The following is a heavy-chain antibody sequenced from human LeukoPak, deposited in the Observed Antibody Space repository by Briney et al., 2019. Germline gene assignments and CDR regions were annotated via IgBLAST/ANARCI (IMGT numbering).Heavy chain of an antibody. D-gene: IGHD4-17*01. V-gene: IGHV1-8*01. J-gene: IGHJ6*02. CDR1: GYTFTSYD. Sequence: ASVKVSCKASGYTFTSYDINWVRQATGQGLEWMGWMNPNSGNTGYAQKFQGRVTMTRNTSISTAYMELSSLRSEDTAVYYCARGHQDGDYGYYCYGMDVWGQGTTVTVSS. CDR3: ARGHQDGDYGYYCYGMDV. CDR2: MNPNSGNT.